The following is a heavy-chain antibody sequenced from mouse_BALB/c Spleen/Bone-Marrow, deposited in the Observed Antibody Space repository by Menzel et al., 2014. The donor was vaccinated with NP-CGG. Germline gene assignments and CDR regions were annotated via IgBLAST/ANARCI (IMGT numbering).Heavy chain of an antibody. CDR3: AFYYGNYGDY. J-gene: IGHJ2*01. V-gene: IGHV1-69*01. CDR2: IDTSDSYT. CDR1: GYTFTDYW. Sequence: GAKLVMPGASVKMSCKASGYTFTDYWMHWVKQRPGQGLEWIGAIDTSDSYTSYNQKFKGKATLTVDESSSTAYMQLSSLTSEDSAVYYCAFYYGNYGDYWGQGTTLTVSS. D-gene: IGHD2-1*01.